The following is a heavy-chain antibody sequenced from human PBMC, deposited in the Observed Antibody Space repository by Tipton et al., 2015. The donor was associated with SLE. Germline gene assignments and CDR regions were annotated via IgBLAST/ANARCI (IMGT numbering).Heavy chain of an antibody. J-gene: IGHJ4*02. V-gene: IGHV4-34*01. CDR3: ARFFWTGYPPA. CDR2: INHSGST. D-gene: IGHD3/OR15-3a*01. Sequence: TLSLTCAVYGGSFSGYYWSWIRQPPGKGLEWIGEINHSGSTNYNPSLKSRVTISVDTSKNQFSLKLSSVTAADTAVYYRARFFWTGYPPAWGQGTLVTVSS. CDR1: GGSFSGYY.